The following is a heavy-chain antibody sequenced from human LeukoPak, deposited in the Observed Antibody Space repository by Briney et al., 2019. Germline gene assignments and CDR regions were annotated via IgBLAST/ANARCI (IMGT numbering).Heavy chain of an antibody. J-gene: IGHJ4*02. V-gene: IGHV3-7*03. CDR1: GFTFSSYW. D-gene: IGHD3-10*01. Sequence: PGGSLRLSCAASGFTFSSYWMNWVRQAPGKGLEWVANIKQDGSEKYYVDSVKGRFTISRDNSKNTLYLQMNSLRAEDTAVYYCAKGGSGTLRGFDYWGQGTLVTVSS. CDR2: IKQDGSEK. CDR3: AKGGSGTLRGFDY.